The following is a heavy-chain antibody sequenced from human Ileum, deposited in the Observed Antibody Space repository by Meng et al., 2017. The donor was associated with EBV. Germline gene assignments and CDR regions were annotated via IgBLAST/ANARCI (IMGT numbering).Heavy chain of an antibody. Sequence: VPGLVYPSGTLSFTCAVSGGSISSSNWWSWVRQPPGKGLEWIGEIYHSGSTNYNPSLKSRVTISVDKSKNQFSLKLSSVTAADTAVYYCARSDEGYCSGGSCYGGGFDYWGQGTLVTVSS. D-gene: IGHD2-15*01. CDR2: IYHSGST. CDR1: GGSISSSNW. CDR3: ARSDEGYCSGGSCYGGGFDY. V-gene: IGHV4-4*02. J-gene: IGHJ4*02.